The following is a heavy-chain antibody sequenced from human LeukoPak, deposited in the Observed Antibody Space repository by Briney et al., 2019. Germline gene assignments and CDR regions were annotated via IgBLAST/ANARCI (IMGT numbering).Heavy chain of an antibody. D-gene: IGHD2-2*01. J-gene: IGHJ6*03. Sequence: SVKVSCKASGGTFSSYAISWVRQAPGQGLEWMGGIIPIFGTANYAQKLQGRVTITTGESTSTAYMELSSLRSEDTAVYYCARSSRGYCSSTSCLPMDVWGKGTTVTVSS. CDR3: ARSSRGYCSSTSCLPMDV. CDR1: GGTFSSYA. V-gene: IGHV1-69*05. CDR2: IIPIFGTA.